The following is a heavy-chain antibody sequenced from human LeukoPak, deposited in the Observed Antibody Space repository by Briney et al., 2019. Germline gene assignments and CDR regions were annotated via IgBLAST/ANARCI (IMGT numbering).Heavy chain of an antibody. Sequence: PSETLSLTCTVSGGSIGSGGYYWSWIRQPAGKGLEWIGYIYQSGSTYYNPSLKSRVTISVDRSKNQFSLNLNSVTAADTAVYYCARRIEVAGIFDYWGQGILVTVSS. CDR2: IYQSGST. D-gene: IGHD6-19*01. CDR1: GGSIGSGGYY. J-gene: IGHJ4*02. CDR3: ARRIEVAGIFDY. V-gene: IGHV4-30-2*01.